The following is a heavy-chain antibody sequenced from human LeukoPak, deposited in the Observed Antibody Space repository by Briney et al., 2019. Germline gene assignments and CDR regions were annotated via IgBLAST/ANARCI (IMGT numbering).Heavy chain of an antibody. CDR2: INHSGST. CDR3: ARESPYYDFWSGYSVFDY. J-gene: IGHJ4*02. V-gene: IGHV4-39*07. D-gene: IGHD3-3*01. CDR1: GGSISSSSYY. Sequence: SETLSLTCTVSGGSISSSSYYWGWIRQPPGKGLEWIGEINHSGSTNYNPSLKSRVTISVDTSKNQFSLKLSSVTAADTAVYYCARESPYYDFWSGYSVFDYWGQGTLVTVSS.